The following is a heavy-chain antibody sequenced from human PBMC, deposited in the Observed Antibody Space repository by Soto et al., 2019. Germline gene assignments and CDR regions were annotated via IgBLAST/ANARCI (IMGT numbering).Heavy chain of an antibody. V-gene: IGHV3-7*03. D-gene: IGHD2-15*01. CDR3: ARESEVVVVAAFDY. J-gene: IGHJ4*02. Sequence: GGSLRLSCAASGFTFSSYWMSWVRQAPGKGLEWVANIKQDGSEKYYVDSVKGRFTISRDNAKNSLYLQMNSLRAEDTAVYYCARESEVVVVAAFDYWGQGTLVTVSS. CDR1: GFTFSSYW. CDR2: IKQDGSEK.